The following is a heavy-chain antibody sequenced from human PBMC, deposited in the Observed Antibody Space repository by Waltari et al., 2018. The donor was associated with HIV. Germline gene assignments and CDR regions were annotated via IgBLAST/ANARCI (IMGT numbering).Heavy chain of an antibody. CDR3: ARATFFMARRVSPYYVFNGIDV. CDR1: GGCIYDRNFL. D-gene: IGHD3-10*01. Sequence: QVQLEESGPGLVKPSQTLSLTCPFPGGCIYDRNFLWSWLRQPAGTAPEWIGRAYVSGADNYNPLLRGGVSLSLDTSKRQMSLPPTSVAAADTAVYYCARATFFMARRVSPYYVFNGIDVWGRGTTVTVSS. V-gene: IGHV4-61*02. J-gene: IGHJ6*02. CDR2: AYVSGAD.